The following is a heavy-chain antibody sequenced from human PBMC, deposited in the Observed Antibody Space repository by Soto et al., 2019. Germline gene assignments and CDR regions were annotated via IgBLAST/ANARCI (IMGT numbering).Heavy chain of an antibody. CDR3: ARDSREYSSSYNWFDP. Sequence: ASVKVSCKASGGTFSSYAISWVRQAPGQGLEWMGGIIPIFGTANYAQKFQGRVTITADESTSTAYMELSSLRSEDTAVYYCARDSREYSSSYNWFDPWGQGTLVTVSS. J-gene: IGHJ5*02. CDR1: GGTFSSYA. CDR2: IIPIFGTA. V-gene: IGHV1-69*13. D-gene: IGHD6-6*01.